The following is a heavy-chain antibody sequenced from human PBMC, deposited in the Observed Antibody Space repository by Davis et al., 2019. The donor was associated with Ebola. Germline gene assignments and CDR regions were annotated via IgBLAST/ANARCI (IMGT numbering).Heavy chain of an antibody. J-gene: IGHJ5*02. CDR2: ISHHSGST. D-gene: IGHD2-15*01. CDR1: GGSFSDYF. CDR3: ARECSDGVHWWFDP. Sequence: SETLSLTCAVYGGSFSDYFWSWIRQPPEKGLEWIGEISHHSGSTSYNPSLKSRVTISVDTSKNQFSLKLSSVTAADTAVYYCARECSDGVHWWFDPWGQGTLVTASS. V-gene: IGHV4-34*01.